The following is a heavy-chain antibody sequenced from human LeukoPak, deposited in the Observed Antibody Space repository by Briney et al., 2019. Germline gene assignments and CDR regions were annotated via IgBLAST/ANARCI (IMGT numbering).Heavy chain of an antibody. D-gene: IGHD1-7*01. Sequence: PGGSLRLSCAASGFTFSSYAMSWVRQAPGKGLEWVSAISGSGGSTYYADSVKGRFTISRDNSKNTVFLQMNSLRAEDTAVYYCARELRGTVGSRHYGMDVWGQGTTVTVSS. CDR1: GFTFSSYA. V-gene: IGHV3-23*01. CDR3: ARELRGTVGSRHYGMDV. CDR2: ISGSGGST. J-gene: IGHJ6*02.